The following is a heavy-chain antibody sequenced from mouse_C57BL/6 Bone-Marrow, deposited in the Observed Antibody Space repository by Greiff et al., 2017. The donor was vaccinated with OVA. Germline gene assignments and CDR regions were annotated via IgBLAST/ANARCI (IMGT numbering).Heavy chain of an antibody. CDR1: GFTFSSYA. CDR2: ISDGGSYT. Sequence: EVQVVESGGGLEKPGGSLKLSCAASGFTFSSYAMSWVRQTPEKRLEWVATISDGGSYTYYPDNVKGRFTISRDNAKNNLYLQMSHLKSEDTAMYYCARDEGYYGSSYDYWGQGTTLTVSS. CDR3: ARDEGYYGSSYDY. J-gene: IGHJ2*01. V-gene: IGHV5-4*01. D-gene: IGHD1-1*01.